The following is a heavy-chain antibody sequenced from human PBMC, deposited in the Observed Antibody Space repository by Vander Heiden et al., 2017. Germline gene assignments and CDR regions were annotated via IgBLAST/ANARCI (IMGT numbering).Heavy chain of an antibody. D-gene: IGHD4-17*01. CDR3: ARYAGDYPPGYFDS. CDR1: GFTCSSYG. Sequence: QVQVVESGGGVVQPGGSLSLPCEVSGFTCSSYGMHWVRQAPGKGLEWVALIFFDGKVKNYADSVKGRFTISRDNSKNTLYLQMDSLRPDDTAVYYCARYAGDYPPGYFDSWGQGTLAIVSS. CDR2: IFFDGKVK. J-gene: IGHJ4*02. V-gene: IGHV3-33*01.